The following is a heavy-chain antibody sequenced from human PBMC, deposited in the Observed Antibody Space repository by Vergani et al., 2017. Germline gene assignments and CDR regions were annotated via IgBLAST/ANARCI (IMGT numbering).Heavy chain of an antibody. CDR2: ISPIFGVP. D-gene: IGHD6-25*01. CDR3: PRAQRAVTNWDCYYGMDV. Sequence: QVQLVQSGAEVKKPGSSVKVSCKASGGTFSSYAISWVRQAPGQGLEWMGGISPIFGVPDYAQKFQGRVTITEDEPTSTANMELRSLRSEDTAVYYCPRAQRAVTNWDCYYGMDVWGQGTTVTVSS. J-gene: IGHJ6*02. CDR1: GGTFSSYA. V-gene: IGHV1-69*12.